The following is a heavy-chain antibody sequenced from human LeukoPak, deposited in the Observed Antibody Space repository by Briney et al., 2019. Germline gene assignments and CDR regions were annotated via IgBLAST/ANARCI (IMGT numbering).Heavy chain of an antibody. D-gene: IGHD6-6*01. Sequence: GGSLRLSCAASGFTFSSYAMSCVRQAPGKGLEWGSSISSSSYIYYADSVKGRFTISRDNAKNSLYLQMNSLRAEDTAVYYCARVGGITPRLSWWFTPWGQGTRVTVSS. CDR3: ARVGGITPRLSWWFTP. V-gene: IGHV3-21*01. J-gene: IGHJ5*02. CDR2: ISSSSYI. CDR1: GFTFSSYA.